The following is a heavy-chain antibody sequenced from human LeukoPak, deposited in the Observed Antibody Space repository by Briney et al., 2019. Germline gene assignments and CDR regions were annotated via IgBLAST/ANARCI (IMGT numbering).Heavy chain of an antibody. CDR2: IYTSGST. CDR3: ASVAVPDAIPFLYYYMDV. D-gene: IGHD2-2*01. CDR1: GGTISSYY. J-gene: IGHJ6*03. Sequence: PSETLSLTCTVSGGTISSYYWSWIRRPPGKGLEWIGYIYTSGSTNYNPSLKSRVTISVDTSKNQFSLNLSSVTAADTAVYYCASVAVPDAIPFLYYYMDVWGKGTTVTVS. V-gene: IGHV4-4*09.